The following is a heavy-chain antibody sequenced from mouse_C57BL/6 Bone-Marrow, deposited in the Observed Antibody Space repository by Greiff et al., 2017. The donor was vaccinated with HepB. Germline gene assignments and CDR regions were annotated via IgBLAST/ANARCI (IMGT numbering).Heavy chain of an antibody. J-gene: IGHJ4*01. CDR1: GYTFTSYW. CDR3: ARRGPPEAMDY. CDR2: IYPGSGST. V-gene: IGHV1-55*01. Sequence: QVKLQQPGAELVKPGASVKMSCKASGYTFTSYWITWVKQRPGQGLEWIGDIYPGSGSTNYNEKFKSKATLTVDTSSSTAYMQLSSLTSEDSAVYYCARRGPPEAMDYWGQGTSVTVSS.